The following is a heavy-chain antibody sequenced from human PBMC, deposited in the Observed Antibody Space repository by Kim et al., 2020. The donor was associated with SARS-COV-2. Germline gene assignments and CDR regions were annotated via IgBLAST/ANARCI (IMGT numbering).Heavy chain of an antibody. CDR3: ARGSLWFGEFTGTSYYYYGMDV. CDR1: GGSISSYY. J-gene: IGHJ6*02. Sequence: SETLSLTCTVSGGSISSYYWSWIRQPAGKGLEWIGRIYTSGSTNYNPSLKSRVTMSVDTSKNQFSLKLSSVTAAATAVYYCARGSLWFGEFTGTSYYYYGMDVWGQGTTVTVSS. V-gene: IGHV4-4*07. CDR2: IYTSGST. D-gene: IGHD3-10*01.